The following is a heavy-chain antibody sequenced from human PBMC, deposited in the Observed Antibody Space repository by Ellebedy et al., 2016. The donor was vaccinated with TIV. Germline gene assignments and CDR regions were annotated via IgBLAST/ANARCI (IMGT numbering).Heavy chain of an antibody. Sequence: PGGSLRLSCAASGFSFSSYSMNWVRQAPGKGLEWVSYTSARSTTIHYADSVKGRFTISRDNAKNSLYLQMNSLRVEDTAVYYCARVGGGITVQDYYYYGMDVWGQGTTVTVSS. CDR1: GFSFSSYS. CDR3: ARVGGGITVQDYYYYGMDV. CDR2: TSARSTTI. J-gene: IGHJ6*02. D-gene: IGHD3-16*01. V-gene: IGHV3-48*04.